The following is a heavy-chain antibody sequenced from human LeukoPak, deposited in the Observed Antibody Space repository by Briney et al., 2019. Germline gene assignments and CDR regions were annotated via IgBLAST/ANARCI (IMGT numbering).Heavy chain of an antibody. V-gene: IGHV4-34*01. CDR1: GGSFSGYY. D-gene: IGHD2-2*01. J-gene: IGHJ4*02. CDR3: ASFDCSSTSCYYY. CDR2: INHSGST. Sequence: PSETLSLTCAVYGGSFSGYYWSWIRQPPGKGLELIGEINHSGSTNYNPSLKSRVTISVDTSKNQFSLKLSSVTAADTAVYYCASFDCSSTSCYYYWGQGTLVTVSS.